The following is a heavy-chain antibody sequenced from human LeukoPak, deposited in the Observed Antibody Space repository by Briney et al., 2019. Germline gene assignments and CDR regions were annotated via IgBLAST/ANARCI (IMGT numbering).Heavy chain of an antibody. CDR2: ISGSGGST. Sequence: PGGSLRLSCAASGFTFSTYAMSWVRQAPGKGLEWVSAISGSGGSTYYADSVKGRFTISRDNSKNTLYLQINSLRAEDTAIYYCAKDRRNWGSRVDYWGQGTLVTASS. D-gene: IGHD7-27*01. V-gene: IGHV3-23*01. J-gene: IGHJ4*02. CDR1: GFTFSTYA. CDR3: AKDRRNWGSRVDY.